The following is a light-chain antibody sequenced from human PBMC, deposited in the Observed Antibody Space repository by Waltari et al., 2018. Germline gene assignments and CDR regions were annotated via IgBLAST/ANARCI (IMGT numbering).Light chain of an antibody. J-gene: IGLJ3*02. CDR3: AAWDDSLNGWV. Sequence: QSVLTQPPSASGTPGQRVTIPCSGSSSHIGRNTVTWYQQRPGTAPKLLIYSNNQRPSGVPDRFSGSKSGTSASLAISGLQSEDEADYYCAAWDDSLNGWVFGGGTKLTVL. V-gene: IGLV1-44*01. CDR2: SNN. CDR1: SSHIGRNT.